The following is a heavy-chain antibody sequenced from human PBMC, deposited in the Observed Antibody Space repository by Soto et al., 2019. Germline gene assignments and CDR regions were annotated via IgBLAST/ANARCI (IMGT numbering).Heavy chain of an antibody. CDR3: ARDSNYYGSGVDY. D-gene: IGHD3-10*01. Sequence: QVQLQESGPGLVKPSQTLSLTCTVSGGSISSGGYYWSWIRQHPGKGLEWIGYIYYSGSTYYHPSLKSRVTISVDTSKNQFSLKLSSVTAADTAVYYCARDSNYYGSGVDYWGQGTLVTVSS. J-gene: IGHJ4*02. CDR2: IYYSGST. V-gene: IGHV4-31*03. CDR1: GGSISSGGYY.